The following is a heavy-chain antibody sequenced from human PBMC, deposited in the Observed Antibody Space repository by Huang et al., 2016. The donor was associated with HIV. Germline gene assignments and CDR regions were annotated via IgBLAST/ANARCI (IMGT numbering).Heavy chain of an antibody. D-gene: IGHD4-17*01. CDR3: ARDVLRGLGYFDV. CDR2: ISNDDGSTT. J-gene: IGHJ2*01. CDR1: GFTFSNYP. Sequence: QVQLVESGGGVVQPGGSLRLACAASGFTFSNYPMHWVGQAPGKGLGWLAVISNDDGSTTDFADSVKGRFTISSDNSKNTVYLQMSILRADDTAVFYCARDVLRGLGYFDVWGRGTLVTVSS. V-gene: IGHV3-30-3*01.